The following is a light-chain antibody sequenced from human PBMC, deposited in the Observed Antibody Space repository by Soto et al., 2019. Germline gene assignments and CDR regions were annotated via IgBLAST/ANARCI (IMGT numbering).Light chain of an antibody. V-gene: IGKV1-5*01. J-gene: IGKJ1*01. Sequence: DIQMTQSPSTLSASVGDRVTITCRASQTISSWLAWCQQKPGKAPNLLIYDASSLESGVPSSFSGSGSGTEFTLTISSLQPDDFATYCCQQYNSYSPRSFGQGTKVDIK. CDR1: QTISSW. CDR3: QQYNSYSPRS. CDR2: DAS.